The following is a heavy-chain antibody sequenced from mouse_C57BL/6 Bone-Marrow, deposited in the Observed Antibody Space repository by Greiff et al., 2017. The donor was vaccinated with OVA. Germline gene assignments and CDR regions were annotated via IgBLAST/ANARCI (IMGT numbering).Heavy chain of an antibody. D-gene: IGHD2-2*01. Sequence: EVKLMESGGGLVQPGGSLKLSCAASGFTFSDYGMAWVRQAPRKGPEWVAFISNLAYSIYYADTVTGRFTISRENAKNTLYLEMSSLRSEDTAMYYCARRRLPNAMDYWGQGTSVTVSS. CDR3: ARRRLPNAMDY. CDR2: ISNLAYSI. CDR1: GFTFSDYG. V-gene: IGHV5-15*01. J-gene: IGHJ4*01.